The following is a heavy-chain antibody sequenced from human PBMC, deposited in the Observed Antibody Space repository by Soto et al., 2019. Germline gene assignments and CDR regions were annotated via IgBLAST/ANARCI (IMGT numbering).Heavy chain of an antibody. V-gene: IGHV3-48*03. J-gene: IGHJ4*02. CDR2: ISTSGNTK. D-gene: IGHD3-22*01. CDR1: GFTFSSDT. Sequence: HLVESGGGLAQPGGSLRLSCAASGFTFSSDTWIWVRQAPGKGLQWVAYISTSGNTKKYADSVKGRFTISRDNAVQSVYLQINSLRHDDTAFYYCARGISGYYSSLDYWGQGTLVTVSS. CDR3: ARGISGYYSSLDY.